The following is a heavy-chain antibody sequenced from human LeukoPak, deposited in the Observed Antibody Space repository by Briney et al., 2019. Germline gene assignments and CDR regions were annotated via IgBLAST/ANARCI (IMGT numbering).Heavy chain of an antibody. V-gene: IGHV1-2*02. CDR2: INPKSGGT. CDR3: AREGDSSSWLDY. J-gene: IGHJ4*02. Sequence: ASVKVSCKASGYTFTGYYMHWVRQAPGQGLEWMGWINPKSGGTNYAQKFQGRVTMTRDTSISTAYMELSRRRSDDTAVYYYAREGDSSSWLDYWGQGTLVTVSS. CDR1: GYTFTGYY. D-gene: IGHD6-13*01.